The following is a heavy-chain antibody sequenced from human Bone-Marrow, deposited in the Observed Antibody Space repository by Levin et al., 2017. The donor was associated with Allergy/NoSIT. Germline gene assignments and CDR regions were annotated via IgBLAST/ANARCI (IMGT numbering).Heavy chain of an antibody. Sequence: SQTLSLTCGVSGGSFTSYYWSWVRQAPGKGLEWIAYMHYSGSTYYNPSLKSRVTVSIDTSRNQFSLILRSLTAADTAVYFCARVDVAAAGLYEHWGPGTLVTVSP. D-gene: IGHD6-13*01. J-gene: IGHJ4*02. CDR2: MHYSGST. CDR3: ARVDVAAAGLYEH. V-gene: IGHV4-59*01. CDR1: GGSFTSYY.